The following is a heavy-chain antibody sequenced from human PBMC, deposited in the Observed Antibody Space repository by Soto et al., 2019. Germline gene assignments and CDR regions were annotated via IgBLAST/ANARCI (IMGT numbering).Heavy chain of an antibody. Sequence: GGSLRLSCAASGFTFSSYGMHWVRQAPGKGLEWVAVIWYDGSNKFYADSVKGRFTISRDNSKNTLFLQMDCLRAEDTAVYYCARGDGHNEKPLDYWGQGTLVTVSS. V-gene: IGHV3-33*01. J-gene: IGHJ4*02. CDR1: GFTFSSYG. D-gene: IGHD1-1*01. CDR3: ARGDGHNEKPLDY. CDR2: IWYDGSNK.